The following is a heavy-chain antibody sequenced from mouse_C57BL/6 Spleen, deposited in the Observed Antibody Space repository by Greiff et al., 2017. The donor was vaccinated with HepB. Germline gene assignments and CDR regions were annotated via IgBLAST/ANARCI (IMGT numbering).Heavy chain of an antibody. CDR2: IYPGDGDT. CDR1: GYAFSSSW. V-gene: IGHV1-82*01. J-gene: IGHJ4*01. Sequence: VNVVESGPELVKPGASVKISCKASGYAFSSSWMNWVKQRPGKGLEWIGRIYPGDGDTNYNGKFKGKATLTADKSSSTAYMQLSSLTSEDSAVYFCARSLYYAMDYWGQGTSVTVSS. CDR3: ARSLYYAMDY.